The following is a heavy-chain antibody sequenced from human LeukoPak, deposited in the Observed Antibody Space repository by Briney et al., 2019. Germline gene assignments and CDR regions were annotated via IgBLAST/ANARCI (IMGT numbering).Heavy chain of an antibody. CDR1: GGSISSYD. J-gene: IGHJ6*03. Sequence: SETLSLTCTVSGGSISSYDWSWIRQPAGKGLEWIGRTYTSGSTNYNPSLKSRVTISVDTSKNQFSLKLSSVTAADTAVYYCTRGSIAYYYMDVWGKGTTVTISS. CDR3: TRGSIAYYYMDV. V-gene: IGHV4-4*07. CDR2: TYTSGST. D-gene: IGHD3-22*01.